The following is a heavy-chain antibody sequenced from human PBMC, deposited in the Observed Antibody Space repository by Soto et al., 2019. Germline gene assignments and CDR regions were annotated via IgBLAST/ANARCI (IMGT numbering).Heavy chain of an antibody. CDR2: IYYSGST. CDR1: GGSISSGGYY. V-gene: IGHV4-31*03. J-gene: IGHJ4*02. D-gene: IGHD1-26*01. CDR3: ARQWELSQPRYFDY. Sequence: QVQLQESGPGLVKPSQTLSLTCTVSGGSISSGGYYWSWIRQHPGKGLEWIGYIYYSGSTYYNPSRKSRVTISVDTSKNQFSLKLSSVTAADTAVYYCARQWELSQPRYFDYWGQGTLVTVSS.